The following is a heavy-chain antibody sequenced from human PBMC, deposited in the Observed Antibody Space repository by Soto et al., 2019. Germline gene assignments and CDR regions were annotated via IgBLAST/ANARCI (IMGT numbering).Heavy chain of an antibody. CDR3: ATPVGDKGAY. V-gene: IGHV1-69*02. J-gene: IGHJ4*02. Sequence: QVQLVQSGAEVKKPGSSVKVSCKASGGTFSSYTISWVRQAPGQGLEWMGRIIPILGIANYAQKFQGRVXMXXDKSTSTAYTELSSLGSEGTAVYYCATPVGDKGAYWGQGTLVTVSS. CDR1: GGTFSSYT. D-gene: IGHD3-10*01. CDR2: IIPILGIA.